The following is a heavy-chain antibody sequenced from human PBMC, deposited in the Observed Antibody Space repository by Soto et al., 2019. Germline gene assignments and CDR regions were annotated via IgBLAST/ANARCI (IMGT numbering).Heavy chain of an antibody. CDR3: ARDARYSSGWYGMSYYYYYGMDV. D-gene: IGHD6-19*01. Sequence: GASVKVSCKASGYTFTGYYMHWVRQAPGQGLEWMGWINPNSGGTNYAQKFQGRVTMTRDTSISTAYMELSRLRSDDTAVYYCARDARYSSGWYGMSYYYYYGMDVWGQGTTVTVSS. J-gene: IGHJ6*02. CDR2: INPNSGGT. CDR1: GYTFTGYY. V-gene: IGHV1-2*02.